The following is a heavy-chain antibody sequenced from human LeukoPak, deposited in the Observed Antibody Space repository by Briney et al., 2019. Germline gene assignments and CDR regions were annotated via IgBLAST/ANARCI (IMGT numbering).Heavy chain of an antibody. CDR1: GFTFSSYE. J-gene: IGHJ4*02. D-gene: IGHD1-1*01. CDR2: ISSSGSTI. CDR3: ARLCTSTTTRQYYFDY. V-gene: IGHV3-48*03. Sequence: GGSLRLSCAASGFTFSSYEMNWVRQAPGKGLEWVSYISSSGSTIYYADSVKGRFTISRDNAKNSLYLQMNSLRAEDTAVYYCARLCTSTTTRQYYFDYWGQGTLVTVSS.